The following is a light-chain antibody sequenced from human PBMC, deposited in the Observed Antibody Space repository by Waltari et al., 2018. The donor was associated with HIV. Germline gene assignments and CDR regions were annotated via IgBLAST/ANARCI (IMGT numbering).Light chain of an antibody. CDR1: QSLLHSNGYNY. CDR2: LGS. Sequence: EIVMTQSPLSLPVTAGEPASFPCSSSQSLLHSNGYNYLDWYLQRPGLSPQLLIYLGSTRASGVPDRFSGSGSGTDFTLTISRVEAEDVGVYYCMQPLQLPLTFGGGTKVEIK. J-gene: IGKJ4*01. CDR3: MQPLQLPLT. V-gene: IGKV2-28*01.